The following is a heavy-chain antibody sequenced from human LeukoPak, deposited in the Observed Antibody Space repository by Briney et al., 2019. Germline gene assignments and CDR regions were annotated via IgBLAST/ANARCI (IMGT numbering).Heavy chain of an antibody. J-gene: IGHJ4*02. CDR3: ARDGGWDFWSGAKGPYFDY. D-gene: IGHD3-3*01. V-gene: IGHV1-2*02. CDR2: INPNSGGT. Sequence: ASVKVSCKASGFTFTAYHMHWVRQAPGQGLEWMGWINPNSGGTNYAQKFQGRVTMTRDTSISTAYMELSRLRSDDTAVYYCARDGGWDFWSGAKGPYFDYWGQGTLVTVSS. CDR1: GFTFTAYH.